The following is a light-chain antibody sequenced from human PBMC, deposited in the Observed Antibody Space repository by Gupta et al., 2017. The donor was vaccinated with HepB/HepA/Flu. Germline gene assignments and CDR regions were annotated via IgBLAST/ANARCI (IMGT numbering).Light chain of an antibody. CDR2: DVS. CDR3: CSYADNYSFI. Sequence: QSALTQPRSVSGSPGKSVTISCPGTSSDVGAYNYVSWYQQHPGKAPKLMIYDVSKRPSGVPDRFSGSKSGNTASLTISGLQAEDEADYYCCSYADNYSFIFGGGTKLTVL. J-gene: IGLJ2*01. V-gene: IGLV2-11*01. CDR1: SSDVGAYNY.